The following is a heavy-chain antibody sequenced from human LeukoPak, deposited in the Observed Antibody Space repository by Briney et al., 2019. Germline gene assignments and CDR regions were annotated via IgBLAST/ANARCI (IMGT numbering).Heavy chain of an antibody. CDR3: AKGSRIWGNYYFDF. D-gene: IGHD3-16*01. CDR2: ISSSSSTI. Sequence: PGGSLRLSCAASGFTFSSYSMNWVRQAPGKGLEWVSYISSSSSTIYYADSVKGRFTISRDSSKNTLYLQMNSLRAEDTAVCYCAKGSRIWGNYYFDFWGQGTLVTVSS. CDR1: GFTFSSYS. V-gene: IGHV3-48*01. J-gene: IGHJ4*02.